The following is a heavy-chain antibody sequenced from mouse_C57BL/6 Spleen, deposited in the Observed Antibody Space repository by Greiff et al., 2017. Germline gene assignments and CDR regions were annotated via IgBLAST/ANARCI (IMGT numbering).Heavy chain of an antibody. CDR2: INPNNGGT. Sequence: EVQLQQSGPELVKPGASVKISCKASGYTFTDYYMNWVKQSHGKSLEWIGDINPNNGGTSYNQKFKGKATLTVDKSSSTAYMELRSLTSEDSAVYYCARGEDHFWGQGTTLTVSS. V-gene: IGHV1-26*01. CDR1: GYTFTDYY. J-gene: IGHJ2*01. CDR3: ARGEDHF.